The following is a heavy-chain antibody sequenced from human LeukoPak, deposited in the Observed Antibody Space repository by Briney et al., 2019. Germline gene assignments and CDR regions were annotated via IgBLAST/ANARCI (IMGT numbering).Heavy chain of an antibody. J-gene: IGHJ6*03. CDR3: AKARGYCSSTSCQAYYYYYYMDV. D-gene: IGHD2-2*01. Sequence: LGGSLRLSCAASGFTFSSYAMSWARQAPGKGLEWVSAISGSGGSTYYADSVKGRFTISRDNSKNTLYLQMNSLRAEDTAVYYCAKARGYCSSTSCQAYYYYYYMDVWGKGTTVTVSS. CDR1: GFTFSSYA. V-gene: IGHV3-23*01. CDR2: ISGSGGST.